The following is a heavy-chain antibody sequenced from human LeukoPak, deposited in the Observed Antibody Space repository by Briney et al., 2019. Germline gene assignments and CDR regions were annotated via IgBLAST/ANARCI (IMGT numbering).Heavy chain of an antibody. CDR1: GYTFTSYG. J-gene: IGHJ4*02. CDR3: ARVSATVVTPPLD. CDR2: ISAYNGNT. Sequence: ASVKVSCKASGYTFTSYGISWVRQAPGQGLEWMGWISAYNGNTNYAQKLQGRVTMTTDTSASTAYMELRSLRSDDAAVYYCARVSATVVTPPLDWGQGTLVTVSS. V-gene: IGHV1-18*01. D-gene: IGHD4-23*01.